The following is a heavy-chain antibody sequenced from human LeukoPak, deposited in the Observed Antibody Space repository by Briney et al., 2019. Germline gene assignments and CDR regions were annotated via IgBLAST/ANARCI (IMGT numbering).Heavy chain of an antibody. J-gene: IGHJ5*02. Sequence: SETLSLTCTVSGGSISSYYWSWIRQPAGTALEWIGRIYTSGTITYNPSLKSRVTISVDTSKNQFSLKLSSVTAADTAVYYCARDSGTTGEVKFDHWGQGTLVTVSS. D-gene: IGHD3-10*01. CDR3: ARDSGTTGEVKFDH. CDR2: IYTSGTI. V-gene: IGHV4-4*07. CDR1: GGSISSYY.